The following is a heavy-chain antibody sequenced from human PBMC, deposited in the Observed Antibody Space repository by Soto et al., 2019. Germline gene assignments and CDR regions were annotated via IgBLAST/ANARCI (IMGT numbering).Heavy chain of an antibody. CDR2: IMPVFRTP. J-gene: IGHJ6*02. CDR3: ARDNDPPQLGGNYYYILDV. V-gene: IGHV1-69*12. CDR1: GGTFRTAA. D-gene: IGHD2-8*01. Sequence: QVQLEQSGAEVKKPGSSVKVSCKASGGTFRTAAVSWVRQAPGQGLEWMGGIMPVFRTPDYAQKFHGRVTITADESTSTAYMELSGLISDDTAVYYCARDNDPPQLGGNYYYILDVWGQGTTITVSS.